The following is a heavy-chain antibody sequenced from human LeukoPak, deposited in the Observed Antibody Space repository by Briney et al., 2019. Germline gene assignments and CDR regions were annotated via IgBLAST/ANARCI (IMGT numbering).Heavy chain of an antibody. D-gene: IGHD3-3*01. CDR1: GGTFSSYA. V-gene: IGHV1-69*01. J-gene: IGHJ4*02. Sequence: ASVNVSCKASGGTFSSYAISWVRQAPGQGLEWMGGIIPIFGTANYAQKFQGRVTITADESTSTAYMELSSLRSEDTAVYYCARDLDFWSGYSGYYFDYWGQGTLVTVSS. CDR2: IIPIFGTA. CDR3: ARDLDFWSGYSGYYFDY.